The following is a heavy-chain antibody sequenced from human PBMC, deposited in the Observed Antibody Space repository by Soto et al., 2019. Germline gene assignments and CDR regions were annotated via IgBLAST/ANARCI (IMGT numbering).Heavy chain of an antibody. CDR3: AKVVVAATRHTDFDS. CDR2: ISYDGST. V-gene: IGHV4-39*02. Sequence: QLHLQESGPGLVKPSETLSLTCTVSGGSINSNNYYWAWFRQPPGKGLAWIASISYDGSTYYNSLLTSAVPISVDTPKNHFSLTLHSATAADTAVYYSAKVVVAATRHTDFDSWGQGTLVTVSS. D-gene: IGHD2-15*01. J-gene: IGHJ4*02. CDR1: GGSINSNNYY.